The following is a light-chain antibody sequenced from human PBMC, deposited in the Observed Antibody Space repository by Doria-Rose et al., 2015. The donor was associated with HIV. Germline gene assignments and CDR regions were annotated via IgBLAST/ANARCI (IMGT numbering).Light chain of an antibody. Sequence: QSPATLSLSPGERATLSCRASQSISNNYLAWYQQILGQAPRLLIYGTSTKATGIPDRFSGNGSGTDFILTISRLEPEDFAVYYCQQYSSSPYTFGQGTKVEIK. CDR1: QSISNNY. CDR2: GTS. CDR3: QQYSSSPYT. V-gene: IGKV3-20*01. J-gene: IGKJ2*01.